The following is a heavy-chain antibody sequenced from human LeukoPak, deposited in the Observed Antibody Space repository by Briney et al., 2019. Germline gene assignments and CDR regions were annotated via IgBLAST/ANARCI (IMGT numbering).Heavy chain of an antibody. Sequence: GASVKVSCKTSGYTFTDYYMHWVRQAPGQGLEWMGWINPNSGATKYAQKFQGRVTMTRDTSISTAYMELSRLRSDDTAVYYCARDRSPAPGRSYGRGHFDYWGQGTLVTVSS. J-gene: IGHJ4*02. CDR1: GYTFTDYY. D-gene: IGHD5-18*01. CDR2: INPNSGAT. V-gene: IGHV1-2*02. CDR3: ARDRSPAPGRSYGRGHFDY.